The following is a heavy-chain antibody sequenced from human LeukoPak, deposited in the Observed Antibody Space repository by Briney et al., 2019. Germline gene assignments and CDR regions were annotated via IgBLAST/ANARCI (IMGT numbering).Heavy chain of an antibody. CDR1: GGSFSGYY. D-gene: IGHD3-22*01. V-gene: IGHV4-34*01. Sequence: SETLSLTCAVYGGSFSGYYWSWIRQPPGKGLEWIGESNHSGSTNYNPSLKSRVTISVDTSKKQFSPKLSSVTAADTTVYYCARSILYYYDRSARGTFDIWGPGTMVTVS. CDR3: ARSILYYYDRSARGTFDI. CDR2: SNHSGST. J-gene: IGHJ3*02.